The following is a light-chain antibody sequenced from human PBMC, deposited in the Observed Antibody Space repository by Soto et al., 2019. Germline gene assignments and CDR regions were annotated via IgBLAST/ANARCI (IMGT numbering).Light chain of an antibody. Sequence: QSVLTQPPSASGTPGQRVTISCSGSTSNIGRNNVNWFQQLPGTAPKLLIHGNDRRPSGVPDRFSGSKSGTSASLAISGLQSEDEADYYFATWDESLKGLYVFGTGTKVTVL. V-gene: IGLV1-44*01. CDR1: TSNIGRNN. CDR3: ATWDESLKGLYV. J-gene: IGLJ1*01. CDR2: GND.